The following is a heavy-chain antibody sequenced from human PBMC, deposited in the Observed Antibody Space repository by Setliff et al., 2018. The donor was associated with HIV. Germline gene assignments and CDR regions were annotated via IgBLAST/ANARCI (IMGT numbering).Heavy chain of an antibody. CDR3: TRHPLRPGIAGYFYFVDV. CDR2: IWPADSDT. CDR1: GYSFVNYW. J-gene: IGHJ6*03. V-gene: IGHV5-51*01. Sequence: PGESLKISCKASGYSFVNYWIGWVRQMPGKGLEWIGVIWPADSDTRYSPSFQGQVTISADRSITTAYLQWSSLRASDTAVYYCTRHPLRPGIAGYFYFVDVWGTGTTVTVSS. D-gene: IGHD3-9*01.